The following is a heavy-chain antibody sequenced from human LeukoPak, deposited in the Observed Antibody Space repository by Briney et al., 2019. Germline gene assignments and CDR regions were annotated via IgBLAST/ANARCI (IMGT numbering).Heavy chain of an antibody. Sequence: SETLSLTCTVSSDSLNGYYWRWLRQPAGKGLEGVGRIYSRGSTKYNPSRKSRVNMSVDTCKNQFSLKLTSVAAAETAVYYCARVSAAALIYGVADYFDYWGQGTLVTVS. CDR2: IYSRGST. V-gene: IGHV4-4*07. J-gene: IGHJ4*02. CDR1: SDSLNGYY. CDR3: ARVSAAALIYGVADYFDY. D-gene: IGHD3-3*01.